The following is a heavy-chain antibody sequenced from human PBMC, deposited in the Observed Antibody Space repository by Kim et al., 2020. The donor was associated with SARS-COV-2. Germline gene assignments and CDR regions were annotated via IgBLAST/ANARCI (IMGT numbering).Heavy chain of an antibody. CDR2: I. CDR3: VAEIGSRSFDH. D-gene: IGHD3-10*01. V-gene: IGHV3-30*01. Sequence: ISYPDSVQGRFIISRDNTKSTLYLQMNSLRPEDTAVYYRVAEIGSRSFDHWGQGTLVTVSS. J-gene: IGHJ4*02.